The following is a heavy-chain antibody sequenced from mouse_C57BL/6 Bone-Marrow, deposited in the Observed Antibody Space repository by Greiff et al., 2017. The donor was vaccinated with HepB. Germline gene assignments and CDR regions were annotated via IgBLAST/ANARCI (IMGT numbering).Heavy chain of an antibody. Sequence: VQGVESGGGLVKPGGSLKLSCAASGFTFSDYGMHWVRQAPEKGLEWVAYISSGSSTIYYADTVKGRFTISRDNAKNTLFLQMTSLRSEDTAMYYCARNYYGSRLYWYFDVWGTGTTVTVSS. D-gene: IGHD1-1*01. CDR1: GFTFSDYG. CDR3: ARNYYGSRLYWYFDV. J-gene: IGHJ1*03. V-gene: IGHV5-17*01. CDR2: ISSGSSTI.